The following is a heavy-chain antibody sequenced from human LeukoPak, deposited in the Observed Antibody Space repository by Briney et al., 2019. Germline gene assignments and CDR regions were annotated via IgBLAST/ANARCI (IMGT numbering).Heavy chain of an antibody. Sequence: PSETLSLTCTVSGGSISSYYWSWIRQPAGKGLEWIGRIYTSGSTSYNPSLKSRVTMSVDTSKNQFSLKLSSVTAADTAVYYCAREPAGIAAAGTIDYWGQGTLVTVSS. D-gene: IGHD6-13*01. CDR1: GGSISSYY. CDR2: IYTSGST. J-gene: IGHJ4*02. CDR3: AREPAGIAAAGTIDY. V-gene: IGHV4-4*07.